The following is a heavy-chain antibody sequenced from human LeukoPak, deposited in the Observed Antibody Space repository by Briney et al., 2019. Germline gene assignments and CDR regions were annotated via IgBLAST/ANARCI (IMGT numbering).Heavy chain of an antibody. D-gene: IGHD3-22*01. J-gene: IGHJ3*01. CDR1: GITFSRYG. Sequence: RTGGSLRLSCVASGITFSRYGMHWVRQAPGKGLEWVAVVSYDGTNKYYSDSVKGRFTISRDNSENMVYLQMNSLRAEDTAVYYSASSRYYFDSRGYYRTNDAFDLWGQGTTVTVSS. CDR2: VSYDGTNK. V-gene: IGHV3-33*01. CDR3: ASSRYYFDSRGYYRTNDAFDL.